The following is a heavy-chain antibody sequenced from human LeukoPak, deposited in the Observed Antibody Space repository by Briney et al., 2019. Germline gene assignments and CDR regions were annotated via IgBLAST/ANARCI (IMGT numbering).Heavy chain of an antibody. CDR3: AKDAEPLSSSWSAY. J-gene: IGHJ4*02. V-gene: IGHV3-30*02. Sequence: GGSLRLSCAASGFTFSSYGMHWVRQAPGKGLEWVAFIRYDGSNKYYADSVKGRFTISRDNSKNTLYLKMNSLRAEDTAVYYCAKDAEPLSSSWSAYWGQGPLVTVSS. CDR2: IRYDGSNK. CDR1: GFTFSSYG. D-gene: IGHD6-13*01.